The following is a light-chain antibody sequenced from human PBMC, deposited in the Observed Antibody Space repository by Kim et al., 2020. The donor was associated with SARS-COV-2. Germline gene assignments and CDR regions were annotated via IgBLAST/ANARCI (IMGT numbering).Light chain of an antibody. CDR2: GAS. V-gene: IGKV3-15*01. Sequence: EIVMTQSPATLSVSPRERATLSCRASQSVSSNLAWYQQKPGQAPRLLIYGASTRATGIPARFSGSGSGTEFTLTISSLQSEDFAVYYCQQYNNWLMYTFGQGTKLEI. J-gene: IGKJ2*01. CDR3: QQYNNWLMYT. CDR1: QSVSSN.